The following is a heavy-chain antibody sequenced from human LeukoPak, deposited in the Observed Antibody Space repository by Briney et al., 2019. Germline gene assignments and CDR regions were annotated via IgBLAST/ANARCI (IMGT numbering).Heavy chain of an antibody. V-gene: IGHV4-34*01. Sequence: SETLSLTCAVYGGSFSGYYWSWIRQPPGKGLEWIGEINHSGSTNYNPSLKSRVTISVDTSKNQFSLKLSSVTAADTAVYYCARFSYRGPRDAFDLWGQGTMVTVSS. CDR2: INHSGST. J-gene: IGHJ3*01. D-gene: IGHD1-26*01. CDR3: ARFSYRGPRDAFDL. CDR1: GGSFSGYY.